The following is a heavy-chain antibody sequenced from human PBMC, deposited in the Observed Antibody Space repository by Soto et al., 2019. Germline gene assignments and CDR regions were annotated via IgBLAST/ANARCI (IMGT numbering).Heavy chain of an antibody. Sequence: QVQLVQSGAEVKKPGSSVKVSCKASGGSLSNYGISWVRQAPGQGLEWMGGIIPVFGTASYAQKFQGRVTITADESTNIVYMDVTSLRSEDTAVYDCARGDATKIVVTTYYAMDVWGQGTTVTVSS. D-gene: IGHD4-17*01. CDR3: ARGDATKIVVTTYYAMDV. V-gene: IGHV1-69*12. CDR2: IIPVFGTA. J-gene: IGHJ6*02. CDR1: GGSLSNYG.